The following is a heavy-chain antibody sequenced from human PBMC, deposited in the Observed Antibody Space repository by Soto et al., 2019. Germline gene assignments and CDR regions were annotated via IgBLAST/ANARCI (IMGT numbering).Heavy chain of an antibody. CDR3: ARERGCSTGSHNFDY. J-gene: IGHJ4*02. CDR2: IKQDGSEK. V-gene: IGHV3-7*01. CDR1: GFTFSSYW. Sequence: EVQLVESGGGLVQPGGSLRLSCAASGFTFSSYWMSWVRQAPGKGLEWVANIKQDGSEKYYVDSVKGRFTISRDNAEKALYLQMSSLRAEDTAVYYCARERGCSTGSHNFDYWGQGTLGTVSS. D-gene: IGHD2-2*01.